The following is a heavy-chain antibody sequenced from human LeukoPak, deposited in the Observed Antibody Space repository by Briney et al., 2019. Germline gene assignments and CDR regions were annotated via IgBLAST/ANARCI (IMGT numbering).Heavy chain of an antibody. CDR3: ARSHTYYDILTGYYTRGPFDY. CDR1: GFTFRSYE. Sequence: GGALTLSCAASGFTFRSYEVNWLGQAAAKGLAWVSYISSSGSTIYYADSVKGRFTISRDNAKNSLYLQMNSLRGEDTAVYYCARSHTYYDILTGYYTRGPFDYWGQGTLVTVSS. V-gene: IGHV3-48*03. D-gene: IGHD3-9*01. J-gene: IGHJ4*02. CDR2: ISSSGSTI.